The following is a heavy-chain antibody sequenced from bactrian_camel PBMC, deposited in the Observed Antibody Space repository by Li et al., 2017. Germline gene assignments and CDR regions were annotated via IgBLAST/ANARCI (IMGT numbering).Heavy chain of an antibody. CDR2: IYSYGRNR. D-gene: IGHD5*01. CDR3: ASVRDSVLGPY. V-gene: IGHV3-2*01. J-gene: IGHJ4*01. Sequence: HVQLVESGGGLVQPGGSLTLSCTASGFTISGYTMSRVRQAPGKGLEWVSSIYSYGRNRYYADSVKGRFTISSDNAKNTVYLAMNSLKSEDTALYYCASVRDSVLGPYWGQGTQVTVS. CDR1: GFTISGYT.